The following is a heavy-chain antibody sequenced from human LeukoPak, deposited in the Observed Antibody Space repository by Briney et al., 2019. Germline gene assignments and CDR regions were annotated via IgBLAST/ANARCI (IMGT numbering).Heavy chain of an antibody. CDR3: ARGDSDYGDGGLDY. J-gene: IGHJ4*02. Sequence: PSGTLSFTCAVSGGSISSSNWWSWVRQPPGKGLEWIGEIYHSGSINYNPSLKSRVTISVDKSKNQFSLKLSSVTAADTAVYYCARGDSDYGDGGLDYWGQGTLVIVSS. CDR2: IYHSGSI. CDR1: GGSISSSNW. V-gene: IGHV4-4*02. D-gene: IGHD4-17*01.